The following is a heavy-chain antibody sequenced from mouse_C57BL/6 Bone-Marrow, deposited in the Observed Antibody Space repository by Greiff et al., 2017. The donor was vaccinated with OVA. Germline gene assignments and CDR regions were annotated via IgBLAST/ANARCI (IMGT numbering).Heavy chain of an antibody. D-gene: IGHD1-1*01. CDR2: INPNNGGT. Sequence: EVQLQQSGPELVKPGASVKIPCKASGYTFTDYNMDWVKQSHGKSLEWIGDINPNNGGTIYNQKFKGKATLTVDKSSSTAYMELRSLTSEDTAVYYCARRSHYYGSSYDFDYWGQGTTLTVSS. V-gene: IGHV1-18*01. CDR3: ARRSHYYGSSYDFDY. J-gene: IGHJ2*01. CDR1: GYTFTDYN.